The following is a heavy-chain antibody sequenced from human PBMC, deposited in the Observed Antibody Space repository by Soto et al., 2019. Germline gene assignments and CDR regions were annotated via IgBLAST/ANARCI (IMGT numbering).Heavy chain of an antibody. CDR2: IYYSGST. D-gene: IGHD3-22*01. V-gene: IGHV4-59*01. J-gene: IGHJ3*02. Sequence: SGTLALTCTVSGGSISSYYWSWIRQPPGKGLEWIGYIYYSGSTNYNPSLKSRVTISVDTSKNQFSLKLSSVTAADTAVYYCARDLPYYYDSSGYYYHALAFDIWGQGTMVIVSS. CDR3: ARDLPYYYDSSGYYYHALAFDI. CDR1: GGSISSYY.